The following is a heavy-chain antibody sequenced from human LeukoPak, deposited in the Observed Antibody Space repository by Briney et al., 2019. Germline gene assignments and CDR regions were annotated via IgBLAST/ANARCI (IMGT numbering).Heavy chain of an antibody. CDR1: GGSISSYY. J-gene: IGHJ3*02. CDR3: AREPLESSAFDI. D-gene: IGHD5-24*01. Sequence: SETLSLTCTVSGGSISSYYWSWIRQPPGKGLEWIGYIYYSGSTNYNPSLKSRVTISVDTSKNQFSLKLSSVTAADTAVYYCAREPLESSAFDIWGQGTMVTVSS. CDR2: IYYSGST. V-gene: IGHV4-59*12.